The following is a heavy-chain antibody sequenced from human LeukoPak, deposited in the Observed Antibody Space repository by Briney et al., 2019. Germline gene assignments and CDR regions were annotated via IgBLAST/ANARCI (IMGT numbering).Heavy chain of an antibody. CDR2: IYYSGST. V-gene: IGHV4-39*07. Sequence: PSETLSLTCTVTGGSISSSSYYWGWIRQPPGKGLEWIGSIYYSGSTHYNPSLQSRVSISLDTSKNQFSLKLSSVTAADTAVYCARVGGSGWPRGNLDYWGQGTLVTVSS. J-gene: IGHJ4*02. CDR1: GGSISSSSYY. CDR3: ARVGGSGWPRGNLDY. D-gene: IGHD6-19*01.